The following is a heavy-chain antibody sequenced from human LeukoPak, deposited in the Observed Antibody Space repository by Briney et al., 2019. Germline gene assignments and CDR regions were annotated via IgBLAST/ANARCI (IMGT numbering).Heavy chain of an antibody. J-gene: IGHJ4*02. Sequence: GSLRLSCAASGFTFSDYYMSWIRQAPGKGQEWVSYISGSGSTIFYADSVKGRFTISRDNAKSSLYLQMNSLRAEDTAVYYCAREGGITMVRGALDYWGQGTLVTVSS. CDR3: AREGGITMVRGALDY. V-gene: IGHV3-11*04. CDR2: ISGSGSTI. CDR1: GFTFSDYY. D-gene: IGHD3-10*01.